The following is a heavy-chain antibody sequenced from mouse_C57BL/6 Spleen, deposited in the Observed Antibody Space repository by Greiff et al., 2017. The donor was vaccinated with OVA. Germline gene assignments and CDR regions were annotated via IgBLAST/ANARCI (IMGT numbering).Heavy chain of an antibody. CDR1: GYSFTGYY. CDR2: INPSTGGT. Sequence: EVQLQQSGPELVKPGASVKISCKASGYSFTGYYMNWVKQSPEMSLEWIGEINPSTGGTTYNQKFKAKATLTVDKYSSTAYMHLKSLTSNDSAVYYSAIFMTTVGGSFDYWGQGTTLTVSS. CDR3: AIFMTTVGGSFDY. D-gene: IGHD1-1*01. V-gene: IGHV1-42*01. J-gene: IGHJ2*01.